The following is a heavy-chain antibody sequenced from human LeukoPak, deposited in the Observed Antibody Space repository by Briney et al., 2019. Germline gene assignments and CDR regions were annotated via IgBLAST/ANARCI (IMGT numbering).Heavy chain of an antibody. V-gene: IGHV4-4*07. CDR1: GGSISNSY. Sequence: SETLSLTCTVSGGSISNSYWSWIRQPAGKGLEWIGRIYTSGNTNYNPSLKSRVTMSVDTSKNQFSLRLSSVTAADTAVYYCARVNYHSSGYLWEGGYYFDYWGHGTLVTVSP. D-gene: IGHD3-22*01. CDR2: IYTSGNT. J-gene: IGHJ4*01. CDR3: ARVNYHSSGYLWEGGYYFDY.